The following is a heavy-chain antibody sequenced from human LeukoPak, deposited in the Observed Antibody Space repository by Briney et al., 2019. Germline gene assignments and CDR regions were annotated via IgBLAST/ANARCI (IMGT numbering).Heavy chain of an antibody. CDR1: GFTFSSYS. J-gene: IGHJ4*02. CDR2: ISSSSSYI. Sequence: GGSLRLSCAASGFTFSSYSMNWVRQAPGKGLEWVSGISSSSSYIYYADSVKGRFTISRDNAKNSLYLQMNSLRAEDTAVYYCARANWNDFDYWGQGTLVTVSS. V-gene: IGHV3-21*06. D-gene: IGHD1-1*01. CDR3: ARANWNDFDY.